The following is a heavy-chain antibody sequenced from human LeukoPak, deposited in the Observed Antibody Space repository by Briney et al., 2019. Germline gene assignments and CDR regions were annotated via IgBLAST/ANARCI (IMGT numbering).Heavy chain of an antibody. Sequence: GESLKISCKGSGYSFTSYWISWVRQMPGKGLEWMGRIDPSDSYTDYSPSFQGHVTISADKSISTAYLQWSSLKASDTAMYYCARHASSTSYNWGQGTLVTVSS. D-gene: IGHD2-2*01. CDR3: ARHASSTSYN. J-gene: IGHJ4*02. CDR2: IDPSDSYT. V-gene: IGHV5-10-1*01. CDR1: GYSFTSYW.